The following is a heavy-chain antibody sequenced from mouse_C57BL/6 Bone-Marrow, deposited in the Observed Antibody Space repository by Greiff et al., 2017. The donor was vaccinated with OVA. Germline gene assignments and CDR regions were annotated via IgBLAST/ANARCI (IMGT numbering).Heavy chain of an antibody. CDR2: ISSGGSYT. V-gene: IGHV5-6*01. CDR1: GFTFSSYG. J-gene: IGHJ3*01. Sequence: EVKVVESGGDLVKPGGSLKLSCAASGFTFSSYGMSWVRQTPDKRLEWVATISSGGSYTYYPDSVKGRVTISRDNAKNTLYLQMSSLKAEDTAMYYCASGRAYWGQGTLVTVSA. D-gene: IGHD3-1*01. CDR3: ASGRAY.